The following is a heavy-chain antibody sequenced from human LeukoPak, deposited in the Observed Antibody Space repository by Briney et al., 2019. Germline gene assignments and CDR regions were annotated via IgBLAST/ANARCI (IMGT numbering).Heavy chain of an antibody. V-gene: IGHV3-30*02. J-gene: IGHJ3*02. Sequence: AGGSLRLSCAASGFTFNNYGMSWVRQAPGKGLEWVAFIRYDGSNKYYADSVKGRFTISRDDSKNTLYLQMNSLRVEDTAVYHCAKDKPPLLWVGELDRDAFDIWGQGTMITVSS. D-gene: IGHD3-10*01. CDR2: IRYDGSNK. CDR3: AKDKPPLLWVGELDRDAFDI. CDR1: GFTFNNYG.